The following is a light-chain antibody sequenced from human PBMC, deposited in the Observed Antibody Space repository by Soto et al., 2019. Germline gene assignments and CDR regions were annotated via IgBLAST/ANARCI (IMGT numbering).Light chain of an antibody. CDR3: QQYYRETAPT. V-gene: IGKV1-8*01. Sequence: ILMPQPPSSFSASTGDRVTITCRASQGISSYLAWYQQKPGKAPKLLIYAASTLQSGVPSRFSGSGSGTDFTLTISGLQSEDFATYYCQQYYRETAPTFGGGTKVDTK. J-gene: IGKJ4*01. CDR2: AAS. CDR1: QGISSY.